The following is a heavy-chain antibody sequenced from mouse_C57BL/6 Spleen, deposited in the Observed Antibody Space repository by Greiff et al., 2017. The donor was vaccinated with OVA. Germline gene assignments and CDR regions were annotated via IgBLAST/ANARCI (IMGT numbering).Heavy chain of an antibody. CDR2: IWSGGST. Sequence: VMLVESGPGLVQPSQSLSITCTVSGFSLTSYGVHWVRQSPGKGLEWLGVIWSGGSTDYNAAFISRLSISKDNSKSQVFFKMNSLQADDTAIYYCARGGNYMGYAMDYWGQGTSVTVSS. D-gene: IGHD2-1*01. CDR3: ARGGNYMGYAMDY. J-gene: IGHJ4*01. CDR1: GFSLTSYG. V-gene: IGHV2-2*01.